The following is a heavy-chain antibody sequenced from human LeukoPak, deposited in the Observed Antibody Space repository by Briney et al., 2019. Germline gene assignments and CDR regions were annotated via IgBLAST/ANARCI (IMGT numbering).Heavy chain of an antibody. CDR3: ARVDYYDISFDY. D-gene: IGHD3-22*01. J-gene: IGHJ4*02. V-gene: IGHV4-4*02. CDR1: GGSISSSNW. Sequence: PSETLSLTCAVSGGSISSSNWWSWVRQPPGKGLEWIGEIYHSGSTNYNPSLKSRVTISVDKSKNQFSLKPSSVTAADTAVYYCARVDYYDISFDYWGQGTLVTVSS. CDR2: IYHSGST.